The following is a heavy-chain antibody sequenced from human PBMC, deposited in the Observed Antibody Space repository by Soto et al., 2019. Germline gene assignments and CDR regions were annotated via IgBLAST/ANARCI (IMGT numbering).Heavy chain of an antibody. D-gene: IGHD5-12*01. CDR2: ISAYNGNT. V-gene: IGHV1-18*01. Sequence: QVQLVQSGAEVKKPGASVKVSCKTSGYPFISYAITWVRQAPGQGLEWMGWISAYNGNTNYAQKLQGRVTTTTDTSTSTAYMELRSLRSDDTAVYYCARGGVGATMTYLDYWGQGSLVTVSS. CDR3: ARGGVGATMTYLDY. J-gene: IGHJ4*02. CDR1: GYPFISYA.